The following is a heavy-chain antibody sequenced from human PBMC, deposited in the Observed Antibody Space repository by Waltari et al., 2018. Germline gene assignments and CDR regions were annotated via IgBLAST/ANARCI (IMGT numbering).Heavy chain of an antibody. Sequence: QVQLVESGGGVVQPGRSLRLSCAASGFTFSSYAMHWVRQAPGKGLEWVAVISYDGSNKYYADSVKGRFTISRDNSKNTLYLQMNSLRAEDTAVYYCAREQSSGWYVNWGQGTLVTVSS. D-gene: IGHD6-19*01. V-gene: IGHV3-30*01. CDR3: AREQSSGWYVN. CDR2: ISYDGSNK. J-gene: IGHJ4*02. CDR1: GFTFSSYA.